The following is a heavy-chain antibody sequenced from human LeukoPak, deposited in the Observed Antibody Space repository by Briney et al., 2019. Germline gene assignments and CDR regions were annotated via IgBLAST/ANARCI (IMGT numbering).Heavy chain of an antibody. V-gene: IGHV1-2*02. Sequence: ASVKVSCKASGYTFSGYYMHWVREAPGQGLEWMGWLSPKSGATKYAQKFQGRVTLTRDLSLNTAYMELSSLTSDDTAVYCCARDTYGGSYFPLPYWGQGALVTVSS. D-gene: IGHD1-26*01. J-gene: IGHJ4*02. CDR3: ARDTYGGSYFPLPY. CDR1: GYTFSGYY. CDR2: LSPKSGAT.